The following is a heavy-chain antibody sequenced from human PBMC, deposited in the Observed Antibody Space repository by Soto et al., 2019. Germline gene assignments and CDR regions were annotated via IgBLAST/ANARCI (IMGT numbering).Heavy chain of an antibody. CDR3: AKGHRIVGATNGYYGMDV. CDR2: ISYDGSNK. CDR1: GFIFSSYG. V-gene: IGHV3-30*18. D-gene: IGHD1-26*01. Sequence: QVQLVESGGGVVQPGRSLRLSCAASGFIFSSYGMHWVRQAPDKGLEWVAVISYDGSNKYYADSVKGRFTISRDNSKNTLYLQMNSLRAEDTAVYYCAKGHRIVGATNGYYGMDVWGQGTTVTVSS. J-gene: IGHJ6*02.